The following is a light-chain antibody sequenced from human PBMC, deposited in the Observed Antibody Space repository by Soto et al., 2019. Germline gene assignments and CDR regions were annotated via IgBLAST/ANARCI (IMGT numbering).Light chain of an antibody. V-gene: IGKV3-20*01. J-gene: IGKJ1*01. CDR1: QSVTGNY. CDR2: GAS. Sequence: EVVLTQSPGTLSLSPGERATLSCGASQSVTGNYLAWYQQKPGQAPRLLIFGASTRATGIPDRFSGSGSGTDCTLTISRLEPEDFAVYYCQHYYTSYTTFGQGTKVEIK. CDR3: QHYYTSYTT.